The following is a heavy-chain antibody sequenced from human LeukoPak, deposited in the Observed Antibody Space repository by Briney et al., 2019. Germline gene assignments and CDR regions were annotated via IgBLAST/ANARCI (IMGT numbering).Heavy chain of an antibody. CDR1: GFTFSGSA. J-gene: IGHJ4*02. D-gene: IGHD5-24*01. Sequence: GGSLRLSCAASGFTFSGSAMHWVRQASGKGLEWVGRIRSKANSYATAYAASVKGRFTISRDDSKNTAYLQMNSLKTEDTVVYYCARDMEMATPFDYWGQGTLVTVSS. CDR3: ARDMEMATPFDY. V-gene: IGHV3-73*01. CDR2: IRSKANSYAT.